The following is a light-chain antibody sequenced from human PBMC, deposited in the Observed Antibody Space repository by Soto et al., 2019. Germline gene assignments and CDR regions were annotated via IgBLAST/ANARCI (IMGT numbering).Light chain of an antibody. J-gene: IGKJ4*01. CDR1: RSVSSK. CDR2: GAS. V-gene: IGKV3-20*01. CDR3: QQYGSSPLT. Sequence: ELVMTKSQATLSVFPVARATLYCRASRSVSSKLAWYQQKPGQPPRLLIYGASSRATGVPDRFSGSGSGTDFTLTINRLEPEDFAVYFCQQYGSSPLTFGGGTKVDIK.